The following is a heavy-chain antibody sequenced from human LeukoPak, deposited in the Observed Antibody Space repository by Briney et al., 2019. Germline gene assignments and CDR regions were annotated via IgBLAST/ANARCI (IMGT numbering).Heavy chain of an antibody. D-gene: IGHD3-3*01. V-gene: IGHV1-69*05. CDR3: ARAAYYDFWSGKGVGYYYYYMDV. Sequence: SVKVSCKASGGTFSSYAISWVRQAPGQGLEWMGRITPIFGTANYAQKFQGRVTITTDESTSTAYMELSSLRSEDTAVYYCARAAYYDFWSGKGVGYYYYYMDVWGKGTTVTVSS. J-gene: IGHJ6*03. CDR1: GGTFSSYA. CDR2: ITPIFGTA.